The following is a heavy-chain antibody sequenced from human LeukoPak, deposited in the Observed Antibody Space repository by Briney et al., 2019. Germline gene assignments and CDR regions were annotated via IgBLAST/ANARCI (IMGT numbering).Heavy chain of an antibody. V-gene: IGHV4-39*07. CDR3: ARVDIVVVPAASYYMDV. Sequence: SETLSLTCTVSGGSISSSSYYWGWIRQPPGKGLEWIGRIYYSGSTYDNPSLKSPVTISVDTSKNQFSLKLSSVTAADTAAYSCARVDIVVVPAASYYMDVWGKGTTATVSS. J-gene: IGHJ6*03. D-gene: IGHD2-2*01. CDR2: IYYSGST. CDR1: GGSISSSSYY.